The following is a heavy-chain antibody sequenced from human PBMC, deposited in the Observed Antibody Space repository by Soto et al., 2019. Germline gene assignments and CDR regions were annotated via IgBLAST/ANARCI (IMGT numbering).Heavy chain of an antibody. CDR3: AKGDCSGGRCYRGFDY. D-gene: IGHD2-15*01. CDR2: VSASGSIT. CDR1: GFTFSSYD. V-gene: IGHV3-23*01. J-gene: IGHJ4*02. Sequence: LRLSCAASGFTFSSYDMNWVRQAPGKGLEWVSGVSASGSITSYADSAKGRFTISRDNAKNTVFLQMTGLRAEDTAVYFCAKGDCSGGRCYRGFDYWGQGTLVTVSS.